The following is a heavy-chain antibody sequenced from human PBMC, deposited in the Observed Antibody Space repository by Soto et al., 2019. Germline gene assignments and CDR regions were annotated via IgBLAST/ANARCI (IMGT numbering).Heavy chain of an antibody. D-gene: IGHD3-9*01. CDR2: VYYSGST. V-gene: IGHV4-39*01. Sequence: QLQLQESGPGLVKPSETLSLTCTVSGGSVSSSSYYWGWVRKPPGKGLEWIGSVYYSGSTYYNPSLEGRVPISVDKSKNQFSLRRMSLSAADTAVYYCGRLEGLATISYYFDYWGQGALVTVSS. CDR1: GGSVSSSSYY. CDR3: GRLEGLATISYYFDY. J-gene: IGHJ4*02.